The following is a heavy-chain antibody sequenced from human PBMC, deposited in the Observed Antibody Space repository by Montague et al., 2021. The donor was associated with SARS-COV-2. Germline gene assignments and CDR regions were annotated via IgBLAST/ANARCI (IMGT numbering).Heavy chain of an antibody. V-gene: IGHV4-34*01. Sequence: SDTLSLTCAVYGGSLSGYYWSWIRQPPEKGLEWIGEINHSANTKYNPSLKSPVTISIDTSKSQFSLKMTSVTAADTATYYCASGIYPSGSYYNRYYYGLNIWGPGTTVIVS. CDR1: GGSLSGYY. CDR3: ASGIYPSGSYYNRYYYGLNI. CDR2: INHSANT. J-gene: IGHJ6*02. D-gene: IGHD3-10*01.